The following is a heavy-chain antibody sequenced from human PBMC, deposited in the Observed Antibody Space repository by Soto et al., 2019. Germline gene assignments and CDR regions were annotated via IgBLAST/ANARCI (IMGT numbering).Heavy chain of an antibody. J-gene: IGHJ4*02. D-gene: IGHD6-13*01. Sequence: PGGSLRLSCASSGFTFISYAMTWVRQAPGKGLEWVSVISGSCDSTYYAGSLRGRFTSSRDNPKNTVYLQMNSLRAEDTAVYYCAKTLLQGSIGAAGLDYWGQGTPVTVSS. V-gene: IGHV3-23*01. CDR2: ISGSCDST. CDR3: AKTLLQGSIGAAGLDY. CDR1: GFTFISYA.